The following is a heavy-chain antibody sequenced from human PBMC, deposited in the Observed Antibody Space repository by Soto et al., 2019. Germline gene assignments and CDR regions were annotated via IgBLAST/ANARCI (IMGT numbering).Heavy chain of an antibody. CDR1: GFTFSSYS. CDR2: ISSSSSYI. J-gene: IGHJ6*02. V-gene: IGHV3-21*01. CDR3: AREIPRESGMDV. Sequence: GSLRLSCAAFGFTFSSYSMNWVRQAPGKGLEWVSSISSSSSYIYYADSVKGRFTISRDNAKNSLYLQMNSLRAEDTAVYYCAREIPRESGMDVWGQGTTVTVSS.